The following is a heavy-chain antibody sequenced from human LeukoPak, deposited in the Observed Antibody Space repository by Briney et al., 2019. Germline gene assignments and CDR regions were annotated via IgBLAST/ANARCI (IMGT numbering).Heavy chain of an antibody. CDR1: GGSISSYY. Sequence: PSETLSLTCTVSGGSISSYYWSWIRQPPGKGLEWIGYIYYTGSTNYNPSLESRVTISVDTSKNQFSLRLTSVTAADTAVYYCARQTGSGLFILPGGQGTLVTVSS. J-gene: IGHJ4*02. CDR3: ARQTGSGLFILP. D-gene: IGHD3/OR15-3a*01. V-gene: IGHV4-59*08. CDR2: IYYTGST.